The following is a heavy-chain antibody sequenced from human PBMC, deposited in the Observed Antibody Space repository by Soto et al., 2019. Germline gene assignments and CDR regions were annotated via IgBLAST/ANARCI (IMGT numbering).Heavy chain of an antibody. D-gene: IGHD2-15*01. Sequence: PGKGLELIGSIYYSGSTYYNPSLKSRVTISVDTSKNQFSLKLSSVTAADTALYYCFTINRRYTWYLHVFGISGEPTLRSGHS. V-gene: IGHV4-39*01. CDR3: FTINRRYTWYLHVFGISGEPTLRSGHS. CDR2: IYYSGST. J-gene: IGHJ5*01.